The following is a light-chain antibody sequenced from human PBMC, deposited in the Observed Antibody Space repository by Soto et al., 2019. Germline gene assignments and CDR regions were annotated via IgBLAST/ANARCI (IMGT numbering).Light chain of an antibody. CDR1: ALPKQY. CDR3: QSADSSGTSYV. V-gene: IGLV3-25*02. J-gene: IGLJ1*01. Sequence: SYELTQPPSVSVSPGQTARITCSGDALPKQYAYWYQQKPGQAPVLVIYKDSERPSGIPERFSGSSSGTTVTLTISGVQAEDEADYYCQSADSSGTSYVFGTGTKLTVL. CDR2: KDS.